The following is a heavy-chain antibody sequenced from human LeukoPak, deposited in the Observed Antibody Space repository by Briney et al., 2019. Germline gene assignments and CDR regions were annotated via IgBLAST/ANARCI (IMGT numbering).Heavy chain of an antibody. Sequence: AASVKVSCKASGGTFSSYAISWVRQAPGQGLEWMGGIIPIFGTANYAQKFQGRVTITADESTSTAYMELSSLRSEDTAVYYCARSGCSSTSCYLDYWGQRTLVTVSS. CDR3: ARSGCSSTSCYLDY. CDR1: GGTFSSYA. J-gene: IGHJ4*02. D-gene: IGHD2-2*01. CDR2: IIPIFGTA. V-gene: IGHV1-69*13.